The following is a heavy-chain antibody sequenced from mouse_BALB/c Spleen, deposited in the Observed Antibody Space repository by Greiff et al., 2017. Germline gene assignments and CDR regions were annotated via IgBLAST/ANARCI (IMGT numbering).Heavy chain of an antibody. V-gene: IGHV3-8*02. Sequence: EVMLVESGPSLVKPSQTLSLTCSVTGYSITSGYWNWIRKFPGNKLEYMGYISYSGSTYYNPSLKSRISITRDTSKNQYYLQLNSVTTEDTATYYCARWRDGNYVFAYWGQGTLVTVSA. CDR1: GYSITSGY. CDR2: ISYSGST. CDR3: ARWRDGNYVFAY. J-gene: IGHJ3*01. D-gene: IGHD2-1*01.